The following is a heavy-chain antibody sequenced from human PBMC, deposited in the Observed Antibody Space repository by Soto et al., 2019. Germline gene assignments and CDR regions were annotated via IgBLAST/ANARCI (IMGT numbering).Heavy chain of an antibody. V-gene: IGHV3-64*01. CDR2: ISSNGGST. J-gene: IGHJ4*02. CDR3: PRGFGWLDY. CDR1: GFILRSNY. D-gene: IGHD6-19*01. Sequence: PGGSPRLSCSASGFILRSNYMPWPKKAPGKGLEYVSAISSNGGSTYYANSVKGRFTISRDNSKNTLYLQMGSLRAEDMAVYYCPRGFGWLDYWGQGT.